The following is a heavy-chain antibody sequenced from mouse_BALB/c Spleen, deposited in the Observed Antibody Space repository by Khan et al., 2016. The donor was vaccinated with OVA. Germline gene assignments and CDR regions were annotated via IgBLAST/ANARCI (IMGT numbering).Heavy chain of an antibody. CDR1: GFTFSSYA. D-gene: IGHD1-1*01. Sequence: EVELVESGGGLVKPGGSLKLSCVASGFTFSSYAMSWVRQTPEKRLEWVATISSSGNYTYYPDSVKGRFTISRDNAKNTLYLKLSSMRSEDTAVYYCARPPITTVVATSYCFFDVWGAGTTVTVSS. V-gene: IGHV5-9-3*01. J-gene: IGHJ1*01. CDR3: ARPPITTVVATSYCFFDV. CDR2: ISSSGNYT.